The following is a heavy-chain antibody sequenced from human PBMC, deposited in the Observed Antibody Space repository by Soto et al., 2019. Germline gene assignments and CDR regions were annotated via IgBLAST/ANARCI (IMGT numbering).Heavy chain of an antibody. CDR2: IYPGDSDT. CDR3: ARPQKQQRFDAFDL. J-gene: IGHJ3*01. D-gene: IGHD5-18*01. V-gene: IGHV5-51*01. CDR1: GYIFSNYC. Sequence: PVESQKISCKGSGYIFSNYCIAWVRQMPGKGLEWMGLIYPGDSDTRYSPSFQGQVTISADKSISTAYLQWSSLKASDTALYYCARPQKQQRFDAFDLWGQGTMVTVS.